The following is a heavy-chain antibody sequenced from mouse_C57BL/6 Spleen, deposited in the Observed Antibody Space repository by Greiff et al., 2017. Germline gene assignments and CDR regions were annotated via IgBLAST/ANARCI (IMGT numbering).Heavy chain of an antibody. CDR3: ARGGNYFYYAMDY. J-gene: IGHJ4*01. CDR1: GFTFSSYG. CDR2: ISSGGSYT. D-gene: IGHD2-1*01. V-gene: IGHV5-6*01. Sequence: EVQLQESGGDLVKPGGSLKLSCAASGFTFSSYGMSWVRQTPDKRLEWVATISSGGSYTYYPDSVKGRFTISRDNAKNTLYLQMSSLKSEDTAMYYCARGGNYFYYAMDYWGQGTSVTVSS.